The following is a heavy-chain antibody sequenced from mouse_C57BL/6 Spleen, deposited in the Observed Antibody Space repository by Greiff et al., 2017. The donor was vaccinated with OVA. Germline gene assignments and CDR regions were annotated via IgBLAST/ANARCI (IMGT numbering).Heavy chain of an antibody. CDR2: IYPRSGNT. J-gene: IGHJ4*01. V-gene: IGHV1-81*01. CDR3: ARGSYEDYYAMDY. D-gene: IGHD1-1*01. CDR1: GYTFTSYG. Sequence: VQLVESGAELARPGASVKLSCKASGYTFTSYGISWVKQRTGQGLEWIGEIYPRSGNTYYNEKFKGKATLTADKSSSTAYMELRSLTSEDSAVYFCARGSYEDYYAMDYWGQGTSVTVSS.